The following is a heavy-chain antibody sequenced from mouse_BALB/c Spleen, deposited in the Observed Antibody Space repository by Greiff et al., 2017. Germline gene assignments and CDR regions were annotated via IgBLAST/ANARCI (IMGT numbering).Heavy chain of an antibody. V-gene: IGHV5-6-3*01. CDR2: INSNGGST. D-gene: IGHD4-1*01. J-gene: IGHJ3*01. Sequence: EVQLVESGGGLVQPGGSLKLSCAASGFTFSSYGMSWVRQTPDKRLELVATINSNGGSTYYPDSVKGRFTISRDNAKNTLYLQMSSLKSEDTAMYYCARGHGWDGFAYWGQGTLVTVSA. CDR1: GFTFSSYG. CDR3: ARGHGWDGFAY.